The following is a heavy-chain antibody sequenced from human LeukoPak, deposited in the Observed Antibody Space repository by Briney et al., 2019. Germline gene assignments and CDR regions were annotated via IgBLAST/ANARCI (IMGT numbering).Heavy chain of an antibody. V-gene: IGHV4-4*02. D-gene: IGHD6-6*01. CDR1: GGSISSSNW. CDR3: ANIAAPPTYYYYYYMDV. J-gene: IGHJ6*03. Sequence: SGTLSLTCAVSGGSISSSNWWSWVRQPPGKGLEWIGEIYHSGSTNYNPSLKSRVTISVDKSKNQFSLKLSSVTAADTAVYYCANIAAPPTYYYYYYMDVWGKGTTVTVSS. CDR2: IYHSGST.